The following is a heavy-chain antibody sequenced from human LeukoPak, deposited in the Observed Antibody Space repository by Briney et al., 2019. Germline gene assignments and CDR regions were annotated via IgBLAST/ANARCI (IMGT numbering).Heavy chain of an antibody. J-gene: IGHJ4*02. D-gene: IGHD5-24*01. CDR2: LNSNSGDT. V-gene: IGHV1-2*02. CDR1: GYTFTDYY. Sequence: ASVKVSCKASGYTFTDYYMHRVRQAPGQGLEWMGWLNSNSGDTNYAQKFQGRVSMTRDSSISTAYMDLSDLRSDDTAVYSCARGRNIEMTTMSGGSDYWGQGTLVTVSS. CDR3: ARGRNIEMTTMSGGSDY.